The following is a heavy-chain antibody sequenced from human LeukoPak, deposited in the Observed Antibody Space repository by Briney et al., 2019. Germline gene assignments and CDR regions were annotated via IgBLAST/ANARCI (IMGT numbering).Heavy chain of an antibody. CDR2: ISSSSSYI. CDR3: ARSRGRATSEVLDY. Sequence: AGGSLRLSCAASGFTFSSYSMNWVRQAPGKGLEWVSSISSSSSYIYYADSVKGRFTISRDNAKNSLYLQMNSLRAEDTAVYYCARSRGRATSEVLDYWGQGTLVTVSS. CDR1: GFTFSSYS. V-gene: IGHV3-21*01. D-gene: IGHD2-15*01. J-gene: IGHJ4*02.